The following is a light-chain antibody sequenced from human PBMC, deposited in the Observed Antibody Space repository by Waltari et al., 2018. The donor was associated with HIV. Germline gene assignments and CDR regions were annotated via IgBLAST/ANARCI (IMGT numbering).Light chain of an antibody. J-gene: IGLJ3*02. CDR1: SSNSGSDV. CDR3: TTWDSSVTACV. V-gene: IGLV1-47*02. Sequence: QSVLTQPPSASGTPGQRVTISCSGSSSNSGSDVVYWYQQLPGPAPKLLIYSNDQRPSGVPDRFSGSKSGTSASLAISGLRSEDEADYYCTTWDSSVTACVFGGGTKLTVL. CDR2: SND.